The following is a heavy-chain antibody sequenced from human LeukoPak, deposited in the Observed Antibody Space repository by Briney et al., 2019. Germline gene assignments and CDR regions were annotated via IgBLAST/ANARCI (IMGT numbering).Heavy chain of an antibody. CDR1: GGSFSGYY. J-gene: IGHJ5*02. CDR3: ARGLVVLMVYAKSWFDP. D-gene: IGHD2-8*01. Sequence: NPSETLSLTCAVYGGSFSGYYWSWIRQPPGKGLEWIGEINHSGSTNYNPSLKSRVTISVDTSKNQFSLKLSSVTAADTAVYYCARGLVVLMVYAKSWFDPWGQGTLVTVSS. V-gene: IGHV4-34*01. CDR2: INHSGST.